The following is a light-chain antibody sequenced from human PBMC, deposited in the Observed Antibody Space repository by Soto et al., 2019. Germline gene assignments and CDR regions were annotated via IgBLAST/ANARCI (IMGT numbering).Light chain of an antibody. V-gene: IGKV1-9*01. J-gene: IGKJ4*01. CDR3: QQVNGYPLT. CDR1: QGISSY. CDR2: AAS. Sequence: DIQLTQSPSFLSASVGDRVTITCRASQGISSYLAWYQQKPGKAPKLLIFAASTLRSGVPSRFSGSGSGTEFTLAISSLQPEDFATYYCQQVNGYPLTFGGGTKVEIK.